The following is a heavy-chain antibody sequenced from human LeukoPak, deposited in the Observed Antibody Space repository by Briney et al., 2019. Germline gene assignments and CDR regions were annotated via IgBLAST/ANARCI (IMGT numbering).Heavy chain of an antibody. V-gene: IGHV1-2*02. D-gene: IGHD2-21*01. CDR2: INPNSGGT. CDR1: GGTFSSYA. Sequence: GSSVKVSCKASGGTFSSYAISWVRQAPGQGLEWMGWINPNSGGTNYAQKFQGRVTMTRDTSISTAYMELSRLRSDDTAVYYCARLPLWGDAFDIWGQGTMVTVSS. CDR3: ARLPLWGDAFDI. J-gene: IGHJ3*02.